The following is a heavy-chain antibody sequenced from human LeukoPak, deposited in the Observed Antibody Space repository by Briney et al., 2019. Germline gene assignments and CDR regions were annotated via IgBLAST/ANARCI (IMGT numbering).Heavy chain of an antibody. CDR3: ARHSSGWDKTVDY. CDR2: IYYSGST. J-gene: IGHJ4*02. Sequence: SETLSLTCTVSGGSISSYYWSWIRQPPGKGLEWIGYIYYSGSTNYNPSLKSRVTISVDTSKNQFSLKLSSVTAADTAVYYCARHSSGWDKTVDYWGQGTLVTVSS. CDR1: GGSISSYY. V-gene: IGHV4-59*08. D-gene: IGHD6-19*01.